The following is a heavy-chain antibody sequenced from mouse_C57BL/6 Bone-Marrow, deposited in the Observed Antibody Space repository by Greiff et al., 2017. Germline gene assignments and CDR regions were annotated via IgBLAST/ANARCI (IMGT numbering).Heavy chain of an antibody. CDR1: GYTFTSYW. J-gene: IGHJ4*01. CDR3: ASSDSSGYRAIAMDY. V-gene: IGHV1-72*01. Sequence: QVQLQQPGAELVKPGASVKLSCKASGYTFTSYWMHWVKQRPGRGLEWIGRIDPNSGGTKYNEKFKSKATLTVDKPSSTAYMQLSSLTSEDSAVYYCASSDSSGYRAIAMDYWGQGTSVTVSS. D-gene: IGHD3-2*02. CDR2: IDPNSGGT.